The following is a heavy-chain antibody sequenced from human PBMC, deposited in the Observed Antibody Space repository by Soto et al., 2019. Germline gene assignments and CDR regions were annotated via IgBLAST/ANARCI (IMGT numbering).Heavy chain of an antibody. D-gene: IGHD1-26*01. CDR3: ARDGREAHGMDV. J-gene: IGHJ6*02. V-gene: IGHV4-59*11. CDR2: IYYRGST. CDR1: GGSISSHY. Sequence: PSETLSLTCTVSGGSISSHYWSWVRQAPGKGLEWIGHIYYRGSTTYNPSLRSRSTISVDTSNNQFSLKLNSVTTADTAVYYGARDGREAHGMDVWGQGTKVAVSS.